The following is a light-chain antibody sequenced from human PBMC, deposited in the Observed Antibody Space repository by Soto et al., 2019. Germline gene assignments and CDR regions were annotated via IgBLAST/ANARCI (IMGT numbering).Light chain of an antibody. Sequence: DIPMTQSPSFLSASVGDRVTITCRASQDIKDWLAWYQQKPGKAPKLLIYGASTLQSGVPPRFSGSGSETNFTLTINSLQPEDFAAYYCQQTDSFPYSFGQGTNLAIK. V-gene: IGKV1-12*02. CDR1: QDIKDW. CDR2: GAS. J-gene: IGKJ2*03. CDR3: QQTDSFPYS.